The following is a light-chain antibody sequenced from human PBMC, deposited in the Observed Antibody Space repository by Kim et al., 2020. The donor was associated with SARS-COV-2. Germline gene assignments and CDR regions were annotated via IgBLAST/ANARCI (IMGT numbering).Light chain of an antibody. CDR1: QSVSSNS. V-gene: IGKV3-20*01. CDR3: QQYGSSPFT. CDR2: GAS. Sequence: APGERATPSCRASQSVSSNSLAWYQQKPGQAPRLLIYGASSRATGIPDRFGGSGSGTDFTLTINRLEPEDFAVYFCQQYGSSPFTFGGGTKVDIK. J-gene: IGKJ4*01.